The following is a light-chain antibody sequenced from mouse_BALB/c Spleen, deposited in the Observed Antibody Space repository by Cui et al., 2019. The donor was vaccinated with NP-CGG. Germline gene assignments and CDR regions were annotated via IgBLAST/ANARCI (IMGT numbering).Light chain of an antibody. Sequence: QAVMTQESALTTSPGETVTLTCSSSTGAVTTSNYANWVQEKPDHLFTALIGVTNNRAPGVPARFSGSLIGDKAALTITGAQTEDEAIYFCALWYSNHWVFGGGTKLTVL. J-gene: IGLJ1*01. V-gene: IGLV1*01. CDR1: TGAVTTSNY. CDR2: VTN. CDR3: ALWYSNHWV.